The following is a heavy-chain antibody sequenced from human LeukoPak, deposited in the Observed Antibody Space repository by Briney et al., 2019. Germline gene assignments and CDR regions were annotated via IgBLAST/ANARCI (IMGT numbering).Heavy chain of an antibody. J-gene: IGHJ3*02. CDR1: GFTFSSYT. CDR3: ARDTAYAFDI. Sequence: PGGSLRLSCAASGFTFSSYTMTWVRQAPGKGLEWVSYIGSSSSTIYYADSVKGRFTITRHNAKNSLCLQMNSLRDEDTAVYYCARDTAYAFDIWGQGTMVT. V-gene: IGHV3-48*02. D-gene: IGHD5-18*01. CDR2: IGSSSSTI.